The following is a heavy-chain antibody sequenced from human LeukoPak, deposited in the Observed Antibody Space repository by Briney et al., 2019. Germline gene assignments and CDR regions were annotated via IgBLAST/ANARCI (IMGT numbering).Heavy chain of an antibody. D-gene: IGHD2-21*01. CDR3: VRGPLGEESGWFDP. CDR2: INPNSGGT. CDR1: GYTFTGYY. V-gene: IGHV1-2*02. J-gene: IGHJ5*02. Sequence: ASVKVSCKASGYTFTGYYMHWVRQAPGQGLEWMGWINPNSGGTNYAQKFQGRVTMTRDTSISTAYMELSRLRSDDTAVYYCVRGPLGEESGWFDPWGQGTLVTVSS.